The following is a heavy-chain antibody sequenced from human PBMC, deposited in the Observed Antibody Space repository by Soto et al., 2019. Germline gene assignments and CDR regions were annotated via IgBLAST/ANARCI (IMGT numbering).Heavy chain of an antibody. Sequence: TGGSLRLSCAASGFTFSNYWMHWVRQVPGKGLVWVSRLNGDGTNIAYADSVKGRFTISRDNAKNTLFLQMNSLVADDTAVYYCARWAGTTPSGYRDYLGQGTLVTVSS. CDR1: GFTFSNYW. CDR3: ARWAGTTPSGYRDY. J-gene: IGHJ4*02. CDR2: LNGDGTNI. V-gene: IGHV3-74*01. D-gene: IGHD1-7*01.